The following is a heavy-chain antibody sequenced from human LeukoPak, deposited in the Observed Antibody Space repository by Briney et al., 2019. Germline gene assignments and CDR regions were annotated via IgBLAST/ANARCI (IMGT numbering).Heavy chain of an antibody. Sequence: SETLSLTCTVSGGSITSHNWNWIRQPPGKGLEWIGDIYNSGSPIYTPSLKSRVTISVDTSKNQFSLKLSSVTAADTAVYYCARVDSSGYYTFLDYWGQGTLVTVSS. CDR2: IYNSGSP. CDR3: ARVDSSGYYTFLDY. V-gene: IGHV4-59*11. D-gene: IGHD3-22*01. J-gene: IGHJ4*02. CDR1: GGSITSHN.